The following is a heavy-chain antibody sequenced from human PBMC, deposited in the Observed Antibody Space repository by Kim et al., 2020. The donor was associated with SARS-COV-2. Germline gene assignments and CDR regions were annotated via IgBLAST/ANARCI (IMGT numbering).Heavy chain of an antibody. J-gene: IGHJ6*02. CDR2: FDPEDGET. CDR1: GYTLTELS. Sequence: ASVKVSCKVSGYTLTELSMHWVRQAPGKGLEWMGGFDPEDGETIYAQKFQGRVTMTEDTSTDTAYMELSSLRSEDTAVYYCETAPPLYCSGGSCNYYYGMDVWGQGTTVTVSS. D-gene: IGHD2-15*01. V-gene: IGHV1-24*01. CDR3: ETAPPLYCSGGSCNYYYGMDV.